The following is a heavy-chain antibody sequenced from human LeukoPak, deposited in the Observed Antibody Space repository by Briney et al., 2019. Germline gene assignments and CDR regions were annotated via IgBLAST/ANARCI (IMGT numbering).Heavy chain of an antibody. CDR3: AADGGYYDSSGYLSY. CDR1: GFTFTSSA. CDR2: IVVGSGNT. V-gene: IGHV1-58*02. J-gene: IGHJ4*02. Sequence: GPSVKVSCKASGFTFTSSAMQWVRQARGQRLEWIGWIVVGSGNTNYAQKFQERVTITRDMSTSTAYMELSSLRSEDTAVYYCAADGGYYDSSGYLSYWGQGTLVTVSS. D-gene: IGHD3-22*01.